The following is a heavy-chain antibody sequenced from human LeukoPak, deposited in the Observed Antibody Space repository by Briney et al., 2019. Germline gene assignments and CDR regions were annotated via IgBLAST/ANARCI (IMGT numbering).Heavy chain of an antibody. V-gene: IGHV3-21*06. Sequence: GGSLRLSCTASGFTFSSYRMNWVRQAPGKGLQWVSSISTRSSHIYYTDSVKGRFTISRDNAKNSLYLQMTGLRVDDTAVYYCAREGAAVSGTMDYWGQGTLVTVSS. CDR3: AREGAAVSGTMDY. CDR2: ISTRSSHI. D-gene: IGHD1-26*01. J-gene: IGHJ4*02. CDR1: GFTFSSYR.